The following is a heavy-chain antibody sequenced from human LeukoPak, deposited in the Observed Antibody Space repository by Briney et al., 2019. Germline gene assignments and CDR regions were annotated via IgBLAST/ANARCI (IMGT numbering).Heavy chain of an antibody. CDR1: GFTVSSNY. J-gene: IGHJ4*02. CDR3: ARTNEMAALDY. V-gene: IGHV3-53*01. D-gene: IGHD5-24*01. CDR2: IYSGGST. Sequence: PAGSLRLSCAASGFTVSSNYMSWVRQAPGKGLEWVSVIYSGGSTYYADSVKGRFTISRDNSKNTLYLQMNSLRAEDTAVYYCARTNEMAALDYWGQGTLVTVSS.